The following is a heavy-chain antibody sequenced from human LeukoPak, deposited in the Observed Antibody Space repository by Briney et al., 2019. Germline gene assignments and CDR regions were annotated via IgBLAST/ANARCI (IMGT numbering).Heavy chain of an antibody. D-gene: IGHD6-13*01. CDR2: INWNGGST. J-gene: IGHJ3*02. CDR3: ARDGELAWGAFDI. CDR1: GFTFDDYG. Sequence: GGSLRLSCAASGFTFDDYGMSWVRHAPGKGLEWVSGINWNGGSTGYADSVKGRFTISRDNAKNSLYLQMNSLRAEDTALYHCARDGELAWGAFDIWGQGTMVTVSS. V-gene: IGHV3-20*01.